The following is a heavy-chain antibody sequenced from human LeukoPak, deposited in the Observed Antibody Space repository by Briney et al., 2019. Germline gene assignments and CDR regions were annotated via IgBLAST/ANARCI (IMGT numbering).Heavy chain of an antibody. CDR1: GFTFSSYA. CDR3: AKAHHYDFWSAADY. Sequence: QSGGSLRLSCAASGFTFSSYAMSWVRQAPGKGLEWVSAISGSGGNTYYADSVKGRFTISRDNTKNTLYLQMNSLRADDRAVYYCAKAHHYDFWSAADYWGQGTLVTVSS. D-gene: IGHD3-3*01. CDR2: ISGSGGNT. V-gene: IGHV3-23*01. J-gene: IGHJ4*02.